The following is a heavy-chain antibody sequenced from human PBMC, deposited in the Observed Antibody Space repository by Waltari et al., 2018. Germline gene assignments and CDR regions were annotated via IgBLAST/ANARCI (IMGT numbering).Heavy chain of an antibody. CDR2: IKQDGSAK. J-gene: IGHJ4*02. Sequence: EVQLVESGGGLVQPGGSLRLSCAASGFTFSNSWMTWVHQAPGKGLEWVANIKQDGSAKYYVDSVKGRFTISRDNARNSLFLQMDSLRAEDTAVYYCARLAVWVAQEDFWGQGTLVTVSS. D-gene: IGHD1-26*01. V-gene: IGHV3-7*01. CDR1: GFTFSNSW. CDR3: ARLAVWVAQEDF.